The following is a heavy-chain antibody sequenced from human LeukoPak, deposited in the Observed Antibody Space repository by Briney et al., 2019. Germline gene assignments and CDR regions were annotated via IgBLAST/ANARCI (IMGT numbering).Heavy chain of an antibody. CDR3: VKGEQLVPGNWFDP. D-gene: IGHD6-13*01. Sequence: GGSLRLSCSASGFTFSSYAMHWVRQAPGKGLEYVAAISSNGRSTYYADSVKGRFTISRDNSKNTLYLQMSSLRAEDTAVYYCVKGEQLVPGNWFDPWGQGTLVTVSS. CDR1: GFTFSSYA. CDR2: ISSNGRST. J-gene: IGHJ5*02. V-gene: IGHV3-64D*06.